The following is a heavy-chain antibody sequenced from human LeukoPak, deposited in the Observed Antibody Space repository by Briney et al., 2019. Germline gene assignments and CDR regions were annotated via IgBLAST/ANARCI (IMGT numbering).Heavy chain of an antibody. V-gene: IGHV3-30*18. D-gene: IGHD3-22*01. CDR1: GFTFSSYG. CDR2: ISYDGSNK. J-gene: IGHJ4*02. CDR3: AKGKGDYYDSSGFPITGFDY. Sequence: GGSLRLSCAASGFTFSSYGMHWVRQAPGKGLEWVAVISYDGSNKYYADSVKGRFTISRDNSKNTLYLQMNSLRAEDTAVYYCAKGKGDYYDSSGFPITGFDYWGQGTLVTVSS.